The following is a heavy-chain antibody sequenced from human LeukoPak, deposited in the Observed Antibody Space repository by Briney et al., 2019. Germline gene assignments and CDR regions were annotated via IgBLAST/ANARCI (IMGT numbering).Heavy chain of an antibody. D-gene: IGHD2-21*01. CDR2: IYYSGST. CDR3: ARGWGFYFDY. Sequence: PSETLSLTCTVSGGSISSYYWSWIRQPPGKGLEWIGYIYYSGSTNYNPSLKSRVTISVDTSKNQFSLKLSSVSAADTAVYYCARGWGFYFDYWGQGTLVTVSS. J-gene: IGHJ4*02. V-gene: IGHV4-59*01. CDR1: GGSISSYY.